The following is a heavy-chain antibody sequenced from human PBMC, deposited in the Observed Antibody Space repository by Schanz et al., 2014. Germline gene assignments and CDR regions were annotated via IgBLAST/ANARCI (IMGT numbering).Heavy chain of an antibody. J-gene: IGHJ4*02. CDR1: GYTFISYG. CDR2: ISGSNGNT. CDR3: ARDRLECGAECYSVEVFEI. D-gene: IGHD2-21*01. Sequence: QVQLVQSGAEVRKPGASVKVSCKASGYTFISYGISWVRQAPGQGLEWLGWISGSNGNTNYTQKFQGRVTMTIDPYTSTAYMELSGLRSEDTAVYYCARDRLECGAECYSVEVFEIWGQGTLXIVSS. V-gene: IGHV1-18*01.